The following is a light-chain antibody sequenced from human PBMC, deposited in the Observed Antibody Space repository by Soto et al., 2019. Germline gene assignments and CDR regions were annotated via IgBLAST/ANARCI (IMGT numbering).Light chain of an antibody. V-gene: IGLV4-60*02. CDR2: LEGSGSY. CDR1: SGHSSYI. J-gene: IGLJ3*02. CDR3: ETWDSNTWV. Sequence: QPVLTQSSSASASLGSSVKLTCTLSSGHSSYIIAWHQQQPGKAPRYLMKLEGSGSYNKGSGVPDRFSGSSSGADRYLTISNLQFEDEADYYCETWDSNTWVFGGWTKLTVL.